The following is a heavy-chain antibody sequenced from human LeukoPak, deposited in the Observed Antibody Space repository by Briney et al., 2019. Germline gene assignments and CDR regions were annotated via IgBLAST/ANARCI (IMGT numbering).Heavy chain of an antibody. D-gene: IGHD1-1*01. Sequence: SETLSLTCTVSGGSISSYYWSWIRQPPGKGLEWIGYIYYSGSTNYNPSLKSRVTISVDTSKNQFSLKLSSVTAADTAVYYCARDPNDIAGGWFDPWGQGTLVTVSS. V-gene: IGHV4-59*12. CDR1: GGSISSYY. CDR2: IYYSGST. CDR3: ARDPNDIAGGWFDP. J-gene: IGHJ5*02.